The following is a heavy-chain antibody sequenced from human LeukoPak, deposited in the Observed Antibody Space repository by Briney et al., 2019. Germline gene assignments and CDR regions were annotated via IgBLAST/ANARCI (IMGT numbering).Heavy chain of an antibody. CDR1: GFTFSSYW. D-gene: IGHD6-19*01. J-gene: IGHJ4*02. V-gene: IGHV3-7*01. CDR3: ARSSVAGLDY. CDR2: INHNGNVN. Sequence: GGSLRLSCAASGFTFSSYWMNWARQAPGKGLEWVASINHNGNVNYYVDSVKGRFTISRDNAKNSLYLQMNSLRAEDTAVYYCARSSVAGLDYWGQGTLVTVSS.